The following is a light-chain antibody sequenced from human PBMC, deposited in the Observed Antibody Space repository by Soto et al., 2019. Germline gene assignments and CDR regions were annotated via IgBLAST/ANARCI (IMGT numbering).Light chain of an antibody. V-gene: IGLV1-51*01. J-gene: IGLJ1*01. CDR3: GTWDISQRGV. Sequence: QSVLTQPPSVSAAPGQKVTISCSGSSSNIGDNYVSWYQQVPGTAPKLLIYDNGQRPAGIPDRFSASKSGTSATLVITGLQTGDEADYYCGTWDISQRGVFGTGTKLTVL. CDR1: SSNIGDNY. CDR2: DNG.